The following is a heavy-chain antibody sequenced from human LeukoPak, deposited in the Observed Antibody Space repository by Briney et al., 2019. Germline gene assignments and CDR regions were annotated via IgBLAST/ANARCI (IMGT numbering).Heavy chain of an antibody. J-gene: IGHJ6*03. CDR2: ISWDGGSA. Sequence: GGSPRLSCAASGFTLDDYAMHWVRQAPGKGLEWVSLISWDGGSAYYADSVKGRFTISRDNSKNSLYLQMNSLRAEDTALYYCAKDYDSSGLYYYMDVWGKGTTVTVSS. CDR1: GFTLDDYA. CDR3: AKDYDSSGLYYYMDV. D-gene: IGHD3-22*01. V-gene: IGHV3-43D*03.